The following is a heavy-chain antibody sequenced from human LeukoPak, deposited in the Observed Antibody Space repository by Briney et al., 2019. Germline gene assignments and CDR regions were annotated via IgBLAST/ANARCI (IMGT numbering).Heavy chain of an antibody. J-gene: IGHJ4*02. V-gene: IGHV3-33*07. CDR3: ARGAGKQWLPPGNY. D-gene: IGHD6-19*01. CDR1: GFTFSSSG. Sequence: GGSLRLSCVASGFTFSSSGMFWVRQAPGKGLEWVAVIWHDGNNKYYADSVKGRFTISRDNSQNTLYLQMNSLRAEDTAVYYCARGAGKQWLPPGNYWGQGTLVTVSS. CDR2: IWHDGNNK.